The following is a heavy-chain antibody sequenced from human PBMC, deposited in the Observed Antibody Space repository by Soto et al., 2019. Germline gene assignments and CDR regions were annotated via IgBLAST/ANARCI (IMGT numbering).Heavy chain of an antibody. CDR2: ISGSGGST. Sequence: PGGSLRLSCAASGFTFSSYAMSWVRQAPGKGLEWVSAISGSGGSTYYADSVKGRFTISRDNSKNTLYLQMNSLRAEDTAVYYCAKGIVVVIGPIPIYYYYYGMDVWGQGTTVTVSS. J-gene: IGHJ6*02. V-gene: IGHV3-23*01. CDR1: GFTFSSYA. D-gene: IGHD2-15*01. CDR3: AKGIVVVIGPIPIYYYYYGMDV.